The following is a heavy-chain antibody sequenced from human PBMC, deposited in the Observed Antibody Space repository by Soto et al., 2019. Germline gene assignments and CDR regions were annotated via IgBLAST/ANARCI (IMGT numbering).Heavy chain of an antibody. J-gene: IGHJ4*02. CDR1: GFTFSTYW. CDR3: ARDDNPDY. Sequence: EVQLVESAGGLVQPGGSLRLSCAASGFTFSTYWMHWVRQGPGKGLVWLSRINGDGSTTEYADSVKGRFTISRGNAKNTLYLHIHSLRVEDTAVYYCARDDNPDYWGQGTLVTVSS. V-gene: IGHV3-74*03. CDR2: INGDGSTT. D-gene: IGHD1-20*01.